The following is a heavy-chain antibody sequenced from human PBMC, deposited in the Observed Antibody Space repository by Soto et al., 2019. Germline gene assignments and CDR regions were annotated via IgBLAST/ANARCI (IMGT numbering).Heavy chain of an antibody. V-gene: IGHV1-18*01. J-gene: IGHJ5*02. D-gene: IGHD6-13*01. CDR2: ISAYNGNT. Sequence: ASVKVSFKASGYTFTSYGISWVRQAPGQGLEWMGWISAYNGNTNYAQKLQGRVTMTTDTSTSTAYMELRSLRSDDTAVYYCAREGSSWYVDWFDPWGQGTLVTVSS. CDR1: GYTFTSYG. CDR3: AREGSSWYVDWFDP.